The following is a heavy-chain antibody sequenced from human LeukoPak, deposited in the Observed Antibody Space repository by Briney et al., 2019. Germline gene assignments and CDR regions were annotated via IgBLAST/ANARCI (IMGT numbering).Heavy chain of an antibody. J-gene: IGHJ4*02. CDR3: AEVEMPTGPGY. Sequence: GGSLRLSCAASGFTFSSYGMHWVRQAPGKGLEWVAVISYDGSNKFYADSVKGRFTISRDNSQNTLYLQMSSLRDEDTAVYYCAEVEMPTGPGYWGQGTLVTVSS. V-gene: IGHV3-30*03. D-gene: IGHD5-24*01. CDR1: GFTFSSYG. CDR2: ISYDGSNK.